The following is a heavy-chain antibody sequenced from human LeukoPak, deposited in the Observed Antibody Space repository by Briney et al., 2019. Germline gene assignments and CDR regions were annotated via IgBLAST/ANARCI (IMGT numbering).Heavy chain of an antibody. CDR1: GFTFSSYA. CDR2: ISGSGGST. J-gene: IGHJ6*02. V-gene: IGHV3-23*01. Sequence: GGSLRLSCAASGFTFSSYAMSWVRQAPGKGLEWVSAISGSGGSTYYADSVKGRFTISRDNSKNTQYLQINSLRAEDTAVYYCAKTLVFHPFYYYYYGMDVWGQGTTVTVSS. CDR3: AKTLVFHPFYYYYYGMDV. D-gene: IGHD2-21*02.